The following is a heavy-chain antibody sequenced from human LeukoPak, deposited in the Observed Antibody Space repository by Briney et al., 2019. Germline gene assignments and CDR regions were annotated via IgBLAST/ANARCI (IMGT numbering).Heavy chain of an antibody. CDR2: ISAYNGNT. Sequence: GASVKVSCKASGGTFSSYAISWVRQAPGQGLEWMGWISAYNGNTTSAQKLQGRVTMTTDTSTSTAYMELRSLRSDDSAVYYCARDSYCSSTSCYSYYYYYMDVWGKGTTVTVSS. V-gene: IGHV1-18*01. J-gene: IGHJ6*03. CDR3: ARDSYCSSTSCYSYYYYYMDV. CDR1: GGTFSSYA. D-gene: IGHD2-2*01.